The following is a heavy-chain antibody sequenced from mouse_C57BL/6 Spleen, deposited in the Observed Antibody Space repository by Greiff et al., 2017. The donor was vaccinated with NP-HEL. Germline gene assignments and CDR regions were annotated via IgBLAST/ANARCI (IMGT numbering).Heavy chain of an antibody. CDR3: ARQGDYYRTWFAY. D-gene: IGHD2-14*01. CDR1: GYTFTSYW. J-gene: IGHJ3*01. CDR2: INPSNGGT. V-gene: IGHV1-53*01. Sequence: VQLQQPGTELVKPGASVKLSCKASGYTFTSYWMHWVKQRPGQGLEWIGNINPSNGGTNYNEKFKSKATLTVDKSTSTAYMQLSSLTSEYSAVYYCARQGDYYRTWFAYWGQGTLVTVSA.